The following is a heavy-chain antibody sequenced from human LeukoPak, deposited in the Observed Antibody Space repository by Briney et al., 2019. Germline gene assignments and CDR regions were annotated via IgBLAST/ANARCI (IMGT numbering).Heavy chain of an antibody. V-gene: IGHV3-30*18. J-gene: IGHJ4*02. CDR3: AKDFEGFCGGDCYSMDF. CDR2: ISYDGSNK. CDR1: GFTFNNYV. Sequence: PGGSLRLSCAASGFTFNNYVMHWVRQAPGKGLEWVALISYDGSNKYYADSVRGRFTISRDNSKNTLYLQMNSLRPEDTAVYYCAKDFEGFCGGDCYSMDFWGQGTLATVSP. D-gene: IGHD2-21*02.